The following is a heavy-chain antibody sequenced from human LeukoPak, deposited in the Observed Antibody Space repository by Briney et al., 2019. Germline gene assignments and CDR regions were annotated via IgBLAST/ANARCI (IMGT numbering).Heavy chain of an antibody. V-gene: IGHV4-39*01. CDR2: IYYSGST. CDR1: GGSISSSSYY. Sequence: SETLSLTCTVSGGSISSSSYYWGWIRQPPGKGLEWIGSIYYSGSTYYNPSLKSRVTISVDTSKNQFSLKLSSVTAADTAVYYCARHGDYDFWSGHYPYFDYWGQGTLVTVSS. D-gene: IGHD3-3*01. J-gene: IGHJ4*02. CDR3: ARHGDYDFWSGHYPYFDY.